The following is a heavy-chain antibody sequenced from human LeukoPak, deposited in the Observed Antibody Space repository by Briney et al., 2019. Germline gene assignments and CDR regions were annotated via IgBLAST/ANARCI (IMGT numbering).Heavy chain of an antibody. V-gene: IGHV3-23*01. D-gene: IGHD3-3*01. Sequence: GGSLRLSCAASGFTFSSYAMSWVRQAPGKGLEWVSAISGSGGSTYYADSVKGWFTISRGNSKNTLYLQMNSLRAEDTAVYYCAKPITIFGVVNDAFDIWGQGTMVTVSS. J-gene: IGHJ3*02. CDR2: ISGSGGST. CDR3: AKPITIFGVVNDAFDI. CDR1: GFTFSSYA.